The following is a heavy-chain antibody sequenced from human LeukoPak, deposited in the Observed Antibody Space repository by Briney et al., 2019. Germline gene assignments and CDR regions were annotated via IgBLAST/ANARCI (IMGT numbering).Heavy chain of an antibody. J-gene: IGHJ4*02. CDR2: IAGSGGYT. D-gene: IGHD3-3*01. V-gene: IGHV3-23*01. CDR1: GFTFSGYA. Sequence: GGSLRLSCAASGFTFSGYAMNWVRQAPGKGLEWVSAIAGSGGYTYYADSVKGRFAISRDNSKNTLFLQMNSLRADDTAVYYCPKVRLESIGGRGFDYWGQGALVTVSS. CDR3: PKVRLESIGGRGFDY.